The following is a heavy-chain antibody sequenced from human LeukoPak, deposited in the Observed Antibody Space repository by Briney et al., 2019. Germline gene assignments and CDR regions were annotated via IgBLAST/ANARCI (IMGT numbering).Heavy chain of an antibody. J-gene: IGHJ6*02. CDR2: INDSGST. V-gene: IGHV4-34*01. CDR3: ARASISAYYNYTMDV. Sequence: SETLSLTCAVYGGSFSGHYWSWIRQPPGKGLEWIGEINDSGSTNYNPSLQSRVTMSVDTSKDQFSLKLSSVTAADTAVYYCARASISAYYNYTMDVWGQGTTVTVSS. CDR1: GGSFSGHY. D-gene: IGHD2-2*02.